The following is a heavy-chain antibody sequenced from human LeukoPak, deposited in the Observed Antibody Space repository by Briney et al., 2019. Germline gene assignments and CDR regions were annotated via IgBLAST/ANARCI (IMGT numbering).Heavy chain of an antibody. CDR1: GGSISSSNW. CDR3: ARGPSNYYVMDV. CDR2: IYHSGST. Sequence: PSGTLSLTCAVSGGSISSSNWWSWVRQPPGKGLEWIGEIYHSGSTNYNPSLKSRVTISVDTSKNQFSLKLNSVTAADTAVYYCARGPSNYYVMDVWGQGTTVTVSS. V-gene: IGHV4-4*02. J-gene: IGHJ6*02.